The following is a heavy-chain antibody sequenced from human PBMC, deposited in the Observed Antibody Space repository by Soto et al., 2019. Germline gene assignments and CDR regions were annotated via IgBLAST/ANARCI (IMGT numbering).Heavy chain of an antibody. V-gene: IGHV4-39*01. J-gene: IGHJ4*02. CDR1: GGSISSSSYY. CDR3: ARPPQAAGAEGTFDY. D-gene: IGHD6-13*01. Sequence: QLQLQESGPGLVKPSETLSLTCTVSGGSISSSSYYWGWIRQPPGKGLEWIGSIYYSGSTYYNPSLKSRVTISVDTSKNQFSLKLSSVTAADTAVYYCARPPQAAGAEGTFDYWGQGTLVTVSS. CDR2: IYYSGST.